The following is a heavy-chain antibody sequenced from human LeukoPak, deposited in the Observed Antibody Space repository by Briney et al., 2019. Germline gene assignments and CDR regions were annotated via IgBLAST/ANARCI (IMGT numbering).Heavy chain of an antibody. CDR2: INSDGSST. V-gene: IGHV3-74*01. Sequence: GGSLRLSCAASGFTFSSYWMHWVRQAPGKGLVWVSRINSDGSSTSYADSVKGRFTISRDNAKNTLYLQMNSLRAEDTAVYYCARDPKFTMVRGAHPFNWFDPWGQGTLVTVSS. CDR3: ARDPKFTMVRGAHPFNWFDP. D-gene: IGHD3-10*01. J-gene: IGHJ5*02. CDR1: GFTFSSYW.